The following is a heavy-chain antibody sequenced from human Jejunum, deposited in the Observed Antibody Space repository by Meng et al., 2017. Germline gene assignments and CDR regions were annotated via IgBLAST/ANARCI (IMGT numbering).Heavy chain of an antibody. J-gene: IGHJ4*02. CDR3: AHRIHGTEWFFDY. CDR1: GCSLSTSGVG. CDR2: SYWDDAK. D-gene: IGHD3-9*01. V-gene: IGHV2-5*02. Sequence: NSQEAVATLVKPHTTLPLTGTFSGCSLSTSGVGVCWIRQPPGKALEWLTHSYWDDAKHYSPSLKSRLTITKDTSKAQVVLTMTDMDPVDTATYYCAHRIHGTEWFFDYWGQGNLVTVSS.